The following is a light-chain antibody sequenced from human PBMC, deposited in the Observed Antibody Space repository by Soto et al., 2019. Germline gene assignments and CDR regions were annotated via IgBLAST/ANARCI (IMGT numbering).Light chain of an antibody. Sequence: DIQMTQSPPSLSAFVGDRVTITCRASQDISNYLAWYQQKPGKVPKLLIYAASTLQSGVSSRFSGSGSGTDFTLTISSLQPEDVATYYCQKYNSALSTFGQGTRLEIK. J-gene: IGKJ5*01. CDR1: QDISNY. CDR3: QKYNSALST. CDR2: AAS. V-gene: IGKV1-27*01.